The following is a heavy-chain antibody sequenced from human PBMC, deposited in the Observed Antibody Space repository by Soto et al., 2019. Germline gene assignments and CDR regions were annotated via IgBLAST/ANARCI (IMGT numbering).Heavy chain of an antibody. CDR1: GYTFPSYD. J-gene: IGHJ4*02. D-gene: IGHD1-1*01. CDR3: ARRAETNGWNGFGADKYYFDF. V-gene: IGHV1-8*01. Sequence: QVQLVQSGAEVRKPGASVKVSCEASGYTFPSYDIYWVRQATGQGLEWVGWMSPNTGNSGYAQKFQGRVTMTSDTSINTAHMELSSLRSEDTAVYYCARRAETNGWNGFGADKYYFDFWGQGTLVTVSS. CDR2: MSPNTGNS.